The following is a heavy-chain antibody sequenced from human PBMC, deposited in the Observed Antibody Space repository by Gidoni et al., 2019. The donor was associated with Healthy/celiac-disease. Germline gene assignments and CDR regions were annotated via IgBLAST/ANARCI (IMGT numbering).Heavy chain of an antibody. Sequence: QVQLQESGPGLVKPSETLSLTCPVSGGSISSYYWSWIRQPPGKGLEWIGYIYYSGSTNYNPALKSRVTISVDTSKNQFSLKLSAVTAADTAVYYCARKGRYYDIWSGYYYYGMDVWGQGTTVTVSS. J-gene: IGHJ6*02. V-gene: IGHV4-59*01. D-gene: IGHD3-3*01. CDR1: GGSISSYY. CDR3: ARKGRYYDIWSGYYYYGMDV. CDR2: IYYSGST.